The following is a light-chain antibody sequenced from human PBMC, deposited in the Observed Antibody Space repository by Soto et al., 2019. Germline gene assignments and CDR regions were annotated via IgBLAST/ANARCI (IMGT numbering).Light chain of an antibody. J-gene: IGKJ1*01. CDR1: QALNTR. Sequence: EIVLTQSPATLSAFPGDRVTLSCRASQALNTRLAWYQHKPGQAPRLLIYLTSNRAAGVPSRFSAWGSETDFTLTISDVQPEDFAGYYCHQGQSWPRTFGQGTKVDIK. CDR3: HQGQSWPRT. CDR2: LTS. V-gene: IGKV3-11*01.